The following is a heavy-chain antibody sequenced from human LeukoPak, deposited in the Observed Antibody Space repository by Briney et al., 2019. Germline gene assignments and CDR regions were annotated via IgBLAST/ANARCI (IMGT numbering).Heavy chain of an antibody. D-gene: IGHD3-22*01. V-gene: IGHV3-30-3*01. Sequence: PGGSLRLSCAASGFTFSDYYMSWIRQAPGKGLEWVAVISYDGSNKYYADSVKGRFTISRDNSKNTLYLQMNSLRAEDTAVYYCARDSSSGYYGYWGQGTLVTVSS. CDR1: GFTFSDYY. J-gene: IGHJ4*02. CDR2: ISYDGSNK. CDR3: ARDSSSGYYGY.